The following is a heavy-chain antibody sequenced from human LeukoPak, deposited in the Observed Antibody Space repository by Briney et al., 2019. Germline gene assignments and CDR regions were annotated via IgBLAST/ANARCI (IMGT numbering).Heavy chain of an antibody. D-gene: IGHD3-3*01. CDR3: ARGTQGSRVNYGMDV. CDR1: GGSFSGYY. Sequence: PSETLSLTCAVYGGSFSGYYWSWIRQPPGKGLEWMGEINHSGSTNYNPSLKSRVTIPVDTSKNQFSLKLSSVTAADTAVYYCARGTQGSRVNYGMDVWGQGTTVTVSS. V-gene: IGHV4-34*01. J-gene: IGHJ6*02. CDR2: INHSGST.